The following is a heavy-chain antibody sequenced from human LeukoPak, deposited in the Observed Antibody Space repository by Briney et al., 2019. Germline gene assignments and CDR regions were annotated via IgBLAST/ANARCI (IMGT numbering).Heavy chain of an antibody. CDR2: IRSKAYVGTT. CDR3: TRCNVDTIYDY. Sequence: PGGSLRLSCTASGFTFGDYAMSWFRQAPGKGLEWVGFIRSKAYVGTTEYAASVKGRFTISRDDSKSIAYLQMNSLKTEDTAVYYCTRCNVDTIYDYWGQGTMVTVSS. D-gene: IGHD5-12*01. V-gene: IGHV3-49*03. J-gene: IGHJ4*02. CDR1: GFTFGDYA.